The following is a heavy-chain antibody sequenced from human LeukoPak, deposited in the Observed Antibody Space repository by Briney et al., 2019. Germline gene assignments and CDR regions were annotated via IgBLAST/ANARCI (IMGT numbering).Heavy chain of an antibody. CDR1: GGSISSGGYY. Sequence: SETLSLTCTVSGGSISSGGYYWSWIRQHPGKGLEWIGYIYYSGSTYYNPSLKGRVTISVDTSKNQFSLKLSSVTAADTAAYYWSKVSMRHSYYKDGWGKGTTVTVSS. J-gene: IGHJ6*03. D-gene: IGHD2-8*01. V-gene: IGHV4-31*03. CDR3: SKVSMRHSYYKDG. CDR2: IYYSGST.